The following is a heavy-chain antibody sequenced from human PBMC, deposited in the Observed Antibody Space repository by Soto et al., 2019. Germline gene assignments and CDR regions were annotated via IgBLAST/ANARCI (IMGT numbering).Heavy chain of an antibody. CDR3: AKAATYYYDSSGYYGLCYYFDY. D-gene: IGHD3-22*01. CDR2: ISGSGGST. Sequence: GGSLRLSCAASGFTFSSYAMSWVRQAPGKGLEWVSAISGSGGSTYYADSVKGRFTISRDNSKNTLYLQMNSLRAEDTAVYYCAKAATYYYDSSGYYGLCYYFDYWGQGTLVTVSS. V-gene: IGHV3-23*01. J-gene: IGHJ4*02. CDR1: GFTFSSYA.